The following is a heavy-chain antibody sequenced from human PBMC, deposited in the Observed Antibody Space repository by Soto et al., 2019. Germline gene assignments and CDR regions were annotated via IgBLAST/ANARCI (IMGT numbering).Heavy chain of an antibody. CDR3: AIVLYSSGWYGYDAFDI. Sequence: GGSLRLSCAASGFTFSSYAMSWVRQAPGKGLEWVSAISGSGGSTYYADSVKGRFTISRDNSKNTLYLQMNSLRAEDTAVYYSAIVLYSSGWYGYDAFDIWGQGTMVTVSS. J-gene: IGHJ3*02. D-gene: IGHD6-19*01. CDR2: ISGSGGST. CDR1: GFTFSSYA. V-gene: IGHV3-23*01.